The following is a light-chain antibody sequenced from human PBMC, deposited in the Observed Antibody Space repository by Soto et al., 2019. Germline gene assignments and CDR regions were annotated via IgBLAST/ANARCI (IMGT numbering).Light chain of an antibody. V-gene: IGKV3-20*01. CDR2: AAS. CDR1: QSVTSSY. J-gene: IGKJ5*01. CDR3: QQYGSSPPLT. Sequence: EIVLTQSPGTLSLSPGERATLSCRASQSVTSSYLAWYQQKPGQAPRLLIYAASSRATGIPNRFSGSGSGTDFTLTISRLETEDFAVYYCQQYGSSPPLTFGQGTRLDIK.